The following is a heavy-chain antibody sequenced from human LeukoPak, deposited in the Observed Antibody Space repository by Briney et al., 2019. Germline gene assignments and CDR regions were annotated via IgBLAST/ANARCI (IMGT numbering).Heavy chain of an antibody. CDR1: GYTFTSYY. D-gene: IGHD1-26*01. Sequence: ASVKVSCKASGYTFTSYYMHWVRQAPGQGLEWMGLINPTGGSTGYAQKFQCRVTMTRDMSTSTDYMELSSLRSEDTAIYYCARDNSVGDNAWWFDPWGQGTLVTVSS. CDR2: INPTGGST. J-gene: IGHJ5*02. V-gene: IGHV1-46*01. CDR3: ARDNSVGDNAWWFDP.